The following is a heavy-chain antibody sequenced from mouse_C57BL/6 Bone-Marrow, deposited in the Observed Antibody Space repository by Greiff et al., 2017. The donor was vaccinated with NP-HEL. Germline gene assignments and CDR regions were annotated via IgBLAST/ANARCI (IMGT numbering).Heavy chain of an antibody. J-gene: IGHJ3*01. V-gene: IGHV1-53*01. Sequence: QVQLQQPGTELVKPGASVKLSCKASGYTFTSYWLHWVKQRPGQGLEWIGNINPSNGGTNYNEKFKSKATLTVDKSSSTAYMQLSSLTSEDSAVYYCARPFYGRRAWFAYWGQGTLVTVSA. CDR2: INPSNGGT. CDR3: ARPFYGRRAWFAY. D-gene: IGHD1-1*01. CDR1: GYTFTSYW.